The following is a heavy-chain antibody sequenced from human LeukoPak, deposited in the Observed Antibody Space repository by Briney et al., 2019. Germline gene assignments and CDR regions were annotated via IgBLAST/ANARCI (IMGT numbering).Heavy chain of an antibody. CDR3: ARDHSVTGYWYFDL. V-gene: IGHV4-30-2*01. Sequence: PSETLSLTCAVSGGSISSGDYSWIWVRQPPGKGLEWLGYIYHTGGTFYNPSLKSRVTMSADRSKNQFSLKLSSVTAADTAVYYCARDHSVTGYWYFDLWGRGTLVTVSS. CDR2: IYHTGGT. CDR1: GGSISSGDYS. J-gene: IGHJ2*01. D-gene: IGHD2-21*02.